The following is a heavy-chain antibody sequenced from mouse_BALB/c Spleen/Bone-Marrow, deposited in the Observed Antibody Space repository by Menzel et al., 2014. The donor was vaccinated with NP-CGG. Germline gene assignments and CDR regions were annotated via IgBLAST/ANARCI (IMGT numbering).Heavy chain of an antibody. CDR2: IDPSDSYT. V-gene: IGHV1S127*01. Sequence: QVQLKESGAELVKPGASVKMSCKASGYTFTSYWMHWVKQRPGQGLEWIGVIDPSDSYTSYNQKFKGKATLTVDTSSSTAYMQLSRLTSEDSAVYYCTRRGYYAMDYWGQGTSVTVSS. CDR1: GYTFTSYW. J-gene: IGHJ4*01. CDR3: TRRGYYAMDY.